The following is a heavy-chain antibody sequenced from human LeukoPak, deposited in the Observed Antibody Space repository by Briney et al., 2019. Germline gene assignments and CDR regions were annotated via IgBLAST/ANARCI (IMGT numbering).Heavy chain of an antibody. D-gene: IGHD4-17*01. CDR1: GFTFSSYE. V-gene: IGHV3-48*03. CDR2: IGSSGTTI. CDR3: VGDDYGDYVY. J-gene: IGHJ4*02. Sequence: PGGSLRLSCAASGFTFSSYEMNWVRQAPGKGLEWVSYIGSSGTTIYYADSVKGRFTISRDNAKNSLYLRMNSLRAEDTAVYYCVGDDYGDYVYWGQGTLVTVSS.